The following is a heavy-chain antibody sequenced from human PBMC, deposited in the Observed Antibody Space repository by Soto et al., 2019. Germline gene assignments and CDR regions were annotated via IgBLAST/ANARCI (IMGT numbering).Heavy chain of an antibody. D-gene: IGHD3-10*01. Sequence: QVQLQQWGAGLLKPSETLSLTCAVYGGSFRGYHWSWIRQPPGKGLEWIGVINHSGSTNYHPSLKSRVTISLDTSKNQFSLKLSSVTAADTAVYYCARWVTMVRGLTANYYYYYMDVWGKGTTVTVSS. V-gene: IGHV4-34*01. CDR2: INHSGST. J-gene: IGHJ6*03. CDR1: GGSFRGYH. CDR3: ARWVTMVRGLTANYYYYYMDV.